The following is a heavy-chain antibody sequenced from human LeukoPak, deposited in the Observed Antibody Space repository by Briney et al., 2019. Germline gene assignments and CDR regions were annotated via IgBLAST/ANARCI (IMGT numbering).Heavy chain of an antibody. J-gene: IGHJ4*02. CDR2: INHSGST. Sequence: SETLSLTCTVSGGSISSSSYYWGWIRQPPGKGLEWIGEINHSGSTNYNPSLKSRVTISVDTSKNQFSLKLSSVTAADTAVYYCARGRYSYGPHYWGQGTLVTVSS. CDR1: GGSISSSSYY. CDR3: ARGRYSYGPHY. D-gene: IGHD5-18*01. V-gene: IGHV4-39*07.